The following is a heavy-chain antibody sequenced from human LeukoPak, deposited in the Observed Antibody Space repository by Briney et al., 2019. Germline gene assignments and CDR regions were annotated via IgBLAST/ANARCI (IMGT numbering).Heavy chain of an antibody. CDR1: GGSISSSSYY. J-gene: IGHJ6*02. D-gene: IGHD4-17*01. V-gene: IGHV4-39*01. Sequence: PSETLSLTCTVSGGSISSSSYYWGWIRQPPGKGLEWIGSIYYSGSTYYNPSPKSRVTISVDTSKNQFSLKLSSVTAADTAVYYCASLMTTVTTRGNYYYYGMDVWGQGTTVTVSS. CDR2: IYYSGST. CDR3: ASLMTTVTTRGNYYYYGMDV.